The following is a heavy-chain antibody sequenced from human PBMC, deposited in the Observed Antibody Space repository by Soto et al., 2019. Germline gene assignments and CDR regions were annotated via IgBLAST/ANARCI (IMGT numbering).Heavy chain of an antibody. CDR3: AKVTKRAAASRYEYYKYGMDV. CDR2: ISGIGGSS. CDR1: GFAFSTYA. J-gene: IGHJ6*02. Sequence: EGSLRLSCAASGFAFSTYAMTWVRLAPGKGLEWVSVISGIGGSSYYAASVKGRFTISRDNSKNTLFLQMNGLRAEDTAVYYCAKVTKRAAASRYEYYKYGMDVWGQGTTVTVSS. V-gene: IGHV3-23*01. D-gene: IGHD5-12*01.